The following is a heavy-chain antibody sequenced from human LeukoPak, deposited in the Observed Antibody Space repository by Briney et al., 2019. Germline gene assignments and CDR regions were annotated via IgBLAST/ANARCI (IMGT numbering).Heavy chain of an antibody. J-gene: IGHJ5*02. V-gene: IGHV4-34*01. Sequence: PGGSLRLSCAASGFTFSSSAMNWVRQPPGKGLEWIGEITHSGTTIYNPSLKSRLTISVDTSKSQFSLSLSSVTAADTAVYYCARRLLRYLEWPVGDWFDPWGQGTLVIVSS. CDR2: ITHSGTT. CDR3: ARRLLRYLEWPVGDWFDP. CDR1: GFTFSSSA. D-gene: IGHD3-3*01.